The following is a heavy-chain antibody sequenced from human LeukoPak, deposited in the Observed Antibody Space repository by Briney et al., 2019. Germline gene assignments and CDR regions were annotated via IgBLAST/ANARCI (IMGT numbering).Heavy chain of an antibody. CDR1: GDSISSEGYS. Sequence: SETLSLTCIVSGDSISSEGYSWSWIRQPPGKGLEWIGYIYHSGSTYYNPSLKSRVTISVDRSKNQFSLNLSSVTAADTAVYYCARETRYCGGGSCYSGMDVWGQGTTVTVSS. D-gene: IGHD2-15*01. CDR3: ARETRYCGGGSCYSGMDV. J-gene: IGHJ6*02. V-gene: IGHV4-30-2*01. CDR2: IYHSGST.